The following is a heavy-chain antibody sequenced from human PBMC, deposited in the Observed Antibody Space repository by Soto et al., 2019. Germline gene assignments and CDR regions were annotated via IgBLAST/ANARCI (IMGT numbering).Heavy chain of an antibody. Sequence: WSASRATSNKYGLTWVPPAPWKGLEWVSVISGSGGSTHYADSVQGRFSISRDNSKNTVYLQMDSLGVEDTALYYCAKVIVVLAAAGDYFDSWGKVKLVTGS. J-gene: IGHJ4*02. CDR2: ISGSGGST. D-gene: IGHD2-15*01. CDR1: RATSNKYG. V-gene: IGHV3-23*01. CDR3: AKVIVVLAAAGDYFDS.